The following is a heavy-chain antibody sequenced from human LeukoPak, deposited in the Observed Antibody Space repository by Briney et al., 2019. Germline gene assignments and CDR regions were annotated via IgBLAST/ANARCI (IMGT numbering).Heavy chain of an antibody. Sequence: PGGSLRLSCAASGFTFSSYWMSWVRQAPGKGLEWVANIKQDGSEKYYVDSVKGRFTISRDNAKNTLYLQMNSLRAEDTAMYYCARDNPGLLAFDLWGRGTLVTVSS. CDR1: GFTFSSYW. D-gene: IGHD1-14*01. CDR3: ARDNPGLLAFDL. J-gene: IGHJ2*01. V-gene: IGHV3-7*01. CDR2: IKQDGSEK.